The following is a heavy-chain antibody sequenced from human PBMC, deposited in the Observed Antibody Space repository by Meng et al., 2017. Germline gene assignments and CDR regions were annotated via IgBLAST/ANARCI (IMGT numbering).Heavy chain of an antibody. D-gene: IGHD3-22*01. CDR2: INHSGST. V-gene: IGHV4-34*01. CDR1: GGSFSGYY. J-gene: IGHJ4*02. Sequence: QVQDQVGCGGSFKPSESLSLTFAVYGGSFSGYYWSWIRQPPGKGLEWIGEINHSGSTNYNPSLKSRVTISVDTSKNQFSLKLSSVTAADTAVYYCARVPTYYYDSSGYYLFDYWGQGTLVTVSS. CDR3: ARVPTYYYDSSGYYLFDY.